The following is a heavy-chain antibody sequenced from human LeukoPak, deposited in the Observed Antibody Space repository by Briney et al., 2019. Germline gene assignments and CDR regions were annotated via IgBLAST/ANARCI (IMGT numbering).Heavy chain of an antibody. CDR1: GYSFTVYW. J-gene: IGHJ4*02. CDR3: ARWGYYGGNNHGYDY. V-gene: IGHV5-51*01. CDR2: IYPGDSDT. Sequence: GESLKISWAGSGYSFTVYWIAWVRQMPGKGLEWMGIIYPGDSDTRYSPSFQGQVTISADKSISTTYLQWSSLKASDTAMYYCARWGYYGGNNHGYDYWGQGTLVTVSS. D-gene: IGHD3-10*01.